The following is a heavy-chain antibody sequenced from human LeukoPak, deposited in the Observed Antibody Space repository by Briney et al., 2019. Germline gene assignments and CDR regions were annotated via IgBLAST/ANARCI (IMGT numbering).Heavy chain of an antibody. V-gene: IGHV4-39*01. Sequence: SEALSLTCTVSGGSISSSSYYWGWIRQPPGKGLEWIGSIYYSGSTYYNPSLKSRVTISVDTSKNQFSLKLSSVTAADTAVYYCARQSTTTASDDAFDIWSQGTMVTVSS. CDR3: ARQSTTTASDDAFDI. J-gene: IGHJ3*02. CDR2: IYYSGST. D-gene: IGHD1-26*01. CDR1: GGSISSSSYY.